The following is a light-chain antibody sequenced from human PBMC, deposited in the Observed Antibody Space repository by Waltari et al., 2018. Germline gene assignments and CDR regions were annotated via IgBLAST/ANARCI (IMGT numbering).Light chain of an antibody. Sequence: TCRASQAITNSLAWYQQKPGKAPKLLLYRASTVESGVPSRFSGSGAGTEYTLTISSLQPEDFATYYCQQYRSSPLTFGGGTKVEIK. V-gene: IGKV1-NL1*01. CDR3: QQYRSSPLT. CDR2: RAS. J-gene: IGKJ4*02. CDR1: QAITNS.